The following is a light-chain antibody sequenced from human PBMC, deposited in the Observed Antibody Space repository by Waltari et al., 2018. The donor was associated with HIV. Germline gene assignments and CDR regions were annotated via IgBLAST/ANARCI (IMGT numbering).Light chain of an antibody. CDR3: HQYDSLSGT. Sequence: DNQMTQSPSTSSASVGERVTITCRASQNVGVWLAWYQQKPGKAPKLLIDQTSKLETGVPPGFSGSDSGTEVTLTINSLLSDDFATYYCHQYDSLSGTFGQGTNLEIK. CDR1: QNVGVW. V-gene: IGKV1-5*03. J-gene: IGKJ1*01. CDR2: QTS.